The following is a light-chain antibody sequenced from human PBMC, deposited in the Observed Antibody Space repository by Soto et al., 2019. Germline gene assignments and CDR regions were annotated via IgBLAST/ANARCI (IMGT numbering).Light chain of an antibody. Sequence: DIQMTQSPSTLSASVGDRVTITCRASQSISSWLAWYQQKPGKAPKLLIYDASSLESGVPSRFSGSGSGTDFTLTISSLEPEDSAVYYCQQRHMWPITFGQGTRLEIK. CDR1: QSISSW. V-gene: IGKV1-5*01. J-gene: IGKJ5*01. CDR3: QQRHMWPIT. CDR2: DAS.